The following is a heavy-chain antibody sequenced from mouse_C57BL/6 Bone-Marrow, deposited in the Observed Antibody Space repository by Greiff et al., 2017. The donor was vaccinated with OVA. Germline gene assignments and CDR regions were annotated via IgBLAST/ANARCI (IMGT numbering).Heavy chain of an antibody. J-gene: IGHJ3*01. CDR3: AREEGLRFAY. D-gene: IGHD3-1*01. Sequence: QVQLQQPGAELVMPGASVKLSCKASGYTFTSYWMPWVKQRPGQGLEWIGEIDPSDSYTNYNQKFKGKSTLTVDKSSSTAYMQLSSLTSEDSAVYYCAREEGLRFAYWGQGTLVTVSA. CDR1: GYTFTSYW. CDR2: IDPSDSYT. V-gene: IGHV1-69*01.